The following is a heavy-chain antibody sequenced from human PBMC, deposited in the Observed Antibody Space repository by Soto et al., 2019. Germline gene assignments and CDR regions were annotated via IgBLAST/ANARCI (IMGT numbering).Heavy chain of an antibody. J-gene: IGHJ4*02. D-gene: IGHD5-12*01. CDR1: GFTFSSYA. Sequence: EVQLLESGGGLVQPGGSLRLSCAASGFTFSSYAMSWVRQAPGKGLEWVSAISGSGGSTYYADSVKGRFTISRDNSENTVYLHMNGQRDGDKAVYYCAKDYLVATISLSDYWGQGTLVTVSS. CDR2: ISGSGGST. CDR3: AKDYLVATISLSDY. V-gene: IGHV3-23*01.